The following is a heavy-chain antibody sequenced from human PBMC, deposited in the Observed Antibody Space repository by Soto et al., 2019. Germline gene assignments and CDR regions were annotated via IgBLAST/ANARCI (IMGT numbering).Heavy chain of an antibody. CDR3: ARHYPPCVSSGGHYFDY. D-gene: IGHD6-25*01. J-gene: IGHJ4*02. CDR1: GYSFTSYW. V-gene: IGHV5-10-1*01. CDR2: IDPRDSYT. Sequence: PWESLKISCKGSGYSFTSYWIRWVRQMPGKGLEWMGRIDPRDSYTNYRPSFQGHVTISADRSISTAYLQWGSLKASDTAMYYCARHYPPCVSSGGHYFDYWGQGTLVTVSS.